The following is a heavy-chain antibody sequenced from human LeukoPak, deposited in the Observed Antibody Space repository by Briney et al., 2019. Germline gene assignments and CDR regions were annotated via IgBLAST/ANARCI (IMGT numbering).Heavy chain of an antibody. V-gene: IGHV3-21*01. CDR3: AREGGDGDYYYYMDV. J-gene: IGHJ6*03. D-gene: IGHD2-21*02. CDR1: GFTFTEYS. Sequence: GGSLTLSCSASGFTFTEYSMSWVRQAPGKGLEWVSIISRVSTYIYYADSVKGRCTLSRDNAKSSLYLEMTSLRAEDTAVYFCAREGGDGDYYYYMDVWGKGTTVTVSS. CDR2: ISRVSTYI.